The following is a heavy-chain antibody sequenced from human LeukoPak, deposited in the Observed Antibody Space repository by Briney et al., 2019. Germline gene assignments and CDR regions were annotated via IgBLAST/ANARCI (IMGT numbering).Heavy chain of an antibody. J-gene: IGHJ6*02. D-gene: IGHD2-15*01. CDR3: ARAGDIVVVVAATPGMDV. CDR1: GGSFSGYY. CDR2: INHSGST. V-gene: IGHV4-34*01. Sequence: SETLSLTGAVYGGSFSGYYWSWIRQPPGKGLEWIGEINHSGSTNYNPSLKSRVTISVDTSKNQFSLKLSSVTAADTAVYYCARAGDIVVVVAATPGMDVWGQGTTVTVSS.